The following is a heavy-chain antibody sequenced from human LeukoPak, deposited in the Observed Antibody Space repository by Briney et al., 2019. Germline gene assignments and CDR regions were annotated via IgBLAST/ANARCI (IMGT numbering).Heavy chain of an antibody. CDR1: GGSISSGSYY. V-gene: IGHV4-61*02. J-gene: IGHJ6*03. CDR2: IYTSGST. CDR3: ARVYSSSPRYYYYYMDV. D-gene: IGHD6-6*01. Sequence: PSQTLSLTCTVSGGSISSGSYYWSWIRQPAGKGLEWMGRIYTSGSTNYNPSLKSRVTISVATSKTQFSLQLSSVTAADTAVYYCARVYSSSPRYYYYYMDVCGKGTTVTVSS.